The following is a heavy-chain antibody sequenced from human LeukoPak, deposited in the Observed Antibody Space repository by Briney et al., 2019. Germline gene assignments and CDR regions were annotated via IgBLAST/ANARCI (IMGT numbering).Heavy chain of an antibody. CDR2: IYYSGST. D-gene: IGHD3-9*01. J-gene: IGHJ5*02. Sequence: SETLSLTCTVSGGSISSSSYYWGWIRQPPGKGLEWIGSIYYSGSTNYNPSLKSRVTMSVDTSKNQFSLKLSSVTAADTAVYYCARDLYDILTGSPGGDWFDPWGQGTLVTVSS. CDR1: GGSISSSSYY. CDR3: ARDLYDILTGSPGGDWFDP. V-gene: IGHV4-39*07.